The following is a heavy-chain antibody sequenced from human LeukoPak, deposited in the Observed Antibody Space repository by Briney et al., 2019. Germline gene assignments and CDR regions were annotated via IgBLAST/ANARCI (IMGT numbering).Heavy chain of an antibody. CDR1: GGSISSSVYY. CDR3: ASVDTNAGHDY. V-gene: IGHV4-39*01. J-gene: IGHJ4*02. CDR2: IYYSGST. Sequence: SETLSLTCTVSGGSISSSVYYWGWIRQPPGKGLEWIGSIYYSGSTYYNPSLKSRVTISVDTSKNQFSLRLSSVTAADTAVYYCASVDTNAGHDYWGQGTLVTVSS. D-gene: IGHD5-18*01.